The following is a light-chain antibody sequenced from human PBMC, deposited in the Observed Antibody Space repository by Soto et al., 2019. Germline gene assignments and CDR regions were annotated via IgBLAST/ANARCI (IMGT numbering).Light chain of an antibody. V-gene: IGLV1-40*01. CDR3: QSYDTSLSGSV. CDR2: GNI. Sequence: QSVLTQPPSVSGAPGQRVTISCTGSNSNIGAGYDVHWYQQLPGTAPKVLIYGNINRPSGVPDRFSGSKSGISASLAITGLQAEDEADYYCQSYDTSLSGSVFGGGTKLTVL. J-gene: IGLJ2*01. CDR1: NSNIGAGYD.